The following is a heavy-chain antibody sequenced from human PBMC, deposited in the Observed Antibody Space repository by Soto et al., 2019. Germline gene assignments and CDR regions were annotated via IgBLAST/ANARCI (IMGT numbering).Heavy chain of an antibody. CDR1: GFTFDDYT. Sequence: HPGGSLRLSCAASGFTFDDYTMHWVRQAPGKGLEWVSLISWDGGSTYYADSVKGRFTISRDNSKNSLYLQMNSLRTEDTALYYCAKADCSGGSCHFDYWGQGTLVTVSS. CDR3: AKADCSGGSCHFDY. D-gene: IGHD2-15*01. J-gene: IGHJ4*02. CDR2: ISWDGGST. V-gene: IGHV3-43*01.